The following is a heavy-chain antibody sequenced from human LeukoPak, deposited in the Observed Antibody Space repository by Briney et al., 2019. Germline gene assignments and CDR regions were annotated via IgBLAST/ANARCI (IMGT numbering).Heavy chain of an antibody. V-gene: IGHV4-31*03. D-gene: IGHD6-13*01. CDR1: GGSISSGGYY. CDR3: ARVGSSWSDAFDI. CDR2: IYYSGST. Sequence: SETLSLTCTVSGGSISSGGYYWSWIRQHPGKGLEWIGYIYYSGSTYYNPSLKSRVTISVDTSKNQFSLKLSSVTAAETAVYYCARVGSSWSDAFDIWGQGTMVTVSS. J-gene: IGHJ3*02.